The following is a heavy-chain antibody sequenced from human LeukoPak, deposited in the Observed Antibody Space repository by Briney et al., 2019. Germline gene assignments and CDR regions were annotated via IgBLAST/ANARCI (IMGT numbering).Heavy chain of an antibody. D-gene: IGHD6-6*01. Sequence: ASVKVSCKASGYTFTGYYMHWVRQAPGQGLEWMGWIIPNSGGTNYAQKFQGRVTMTRDTSISTAYMELSRLRSDDTAVYYCARDPGRRNRRVYMDVWGKGTTVTVSS. J-gene: IGHJ6*03. V-gene: IGHV1-2*02. CDR3: ARDPGRRNRRVYMDV. CDR2: IIPNSGGT. CDR1: GYTFTGYY.